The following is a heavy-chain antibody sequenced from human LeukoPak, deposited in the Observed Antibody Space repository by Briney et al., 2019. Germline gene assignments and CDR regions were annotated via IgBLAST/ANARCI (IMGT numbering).Heavy chain of an antibody. CDR2: TYYRSKWYN. V-gene: IGHV6-1*01. D-gene: IGHD4-23*01. CDR1: GDSVSSFSAA. J-gene: IGHJ3*02. Sequence: SQTLSLTCAISGDSVSSFSAAWSWIRQSPSRGLEWLGRTYYRSKWYNDYAVSVKSRITINPDTSKNQFSLQLTSVTPEDTAVYYCARSGGHDAFDIWGQGTMVTVPS. CDR3: ARSGGHDAFDI.